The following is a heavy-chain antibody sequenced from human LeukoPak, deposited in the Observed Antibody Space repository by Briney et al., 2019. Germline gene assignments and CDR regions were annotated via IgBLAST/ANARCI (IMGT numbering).Heavy chain of an antibody. V-gene: IGHV4-39*01. Sequence: PSETLSLTCTVSGGSISSSSYYWGWIRQPPGKGLEWIGCIYYSGSTYYNPSLKSRVTISVDTSKNQFSLKLSSVTAADTAVYYCARTSPMTTVTTNDYWGQGTLVTVSS. D-gene: IGHD4-17*01. CDR2: IYYSGST. CDR3: ARTSPMTTVTTNDY. CDR1: GGSISSSSYY. J-gene: IGHJ4*02.